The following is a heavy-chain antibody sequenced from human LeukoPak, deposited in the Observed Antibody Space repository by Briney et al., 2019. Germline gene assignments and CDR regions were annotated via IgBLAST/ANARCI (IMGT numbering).Heavy chain of an antibody. Sequence: LESLSLTCTVSGGSIGGSSYYWAWIRQSPGKGLEWIGSISDGGSTYSNPSLKSRLTMSVDTSKNQFSLKLSSVTAADRAVYYCVRDRNILVVLGARGSGMDVWGQGTTVIVSS. CDR2: ISDGGST. J-gene: IGHJ6*02. CDR3: VRDRNILVVLGARGSGMDV. CDR1: GGSIGGSSYY. V-gene: IGHV4-39*07. D-gene: IGHD2-15*01.